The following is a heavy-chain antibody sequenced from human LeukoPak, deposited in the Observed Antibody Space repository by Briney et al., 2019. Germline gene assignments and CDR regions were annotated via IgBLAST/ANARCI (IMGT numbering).Heavy chain of an antibody. CDR1: GGTFSSYA. CDR2: IIPIFGTA. V-gene: IGHV1-69*13. D-gene: IGHD2-8*01. Sequence: SVKVSCKASGGTFSSYAISWVRQAPGQGLEWMGGIIPIFGTANYAQKFQGRVTITADESTSTAYMELSSLRSEDTAVYYCARERTNYAPFDYWGQGTLVTVSS. CDR3: ARERTNYAPFDY. J-gene: IGHJ4*02.